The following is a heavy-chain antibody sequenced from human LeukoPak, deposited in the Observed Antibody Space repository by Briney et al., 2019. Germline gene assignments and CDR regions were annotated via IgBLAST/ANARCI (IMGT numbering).Heavy chain of an antibody. CDR2: IWYDGSNK. Sequence: GGSLRLSCAASRFNFRDYAMHWVRQAPGKGPEWLAVIWYDGSNKYYGDSVKGRFAISRDNSKNTLFLQMSSLRAEDTAVYYCATDRSGSWTVDYWGQGTLVTVSS. CDR1: RFNFRDYA. V-gene: IGHV3-30*09. J-gene: IGHJ4*02. CDR3: ATDRSGSWTVDY. D-gene: IGHD6-13*01.